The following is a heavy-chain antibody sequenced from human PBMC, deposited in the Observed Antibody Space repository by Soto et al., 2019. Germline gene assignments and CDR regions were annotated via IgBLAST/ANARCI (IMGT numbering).Heavy chain of an antibody. D-gene: IGHD3-10*01. CDR2: IATYNSNK. CDR3: ARVLRGVVNWFDP. CDR1: GDTFTNFG. J-gene: IGHJ5*02. Sequence: HLVQSGPEVKKPGASVTVSCKTSGDTFTNFGLSWVRQAPGQGLEWMGWIATYNSNKNYAQKFQGRLTLTTDTSTSTGNMELKSLEYGDTAVYYCARVLRGVVNWFDPWGQGTLVTVSS. V-gene: IGHV1-18*01.